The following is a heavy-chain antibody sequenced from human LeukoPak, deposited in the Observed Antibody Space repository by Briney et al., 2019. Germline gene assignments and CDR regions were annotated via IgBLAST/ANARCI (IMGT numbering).Heavy chain of an antibody. J-gene: IGHJ5*02. Sequence: GASVKVSCKASGYTFTSYYMHWVRQAPGQGLEWMGIINPSGGSTSYAQKFQGRVTMTRDMSTSTVYMELSSLRSDDTAVYYCARVPRLIRDPDWFDPWGQGTLVTVSS. V-gene: IGHV1-46*01. CDR1: GYTFTSYY. CDR2: INPSGGST. D-gene: IGHD4-17*01. CDR3: ARVPRLIRDPDWFDP.